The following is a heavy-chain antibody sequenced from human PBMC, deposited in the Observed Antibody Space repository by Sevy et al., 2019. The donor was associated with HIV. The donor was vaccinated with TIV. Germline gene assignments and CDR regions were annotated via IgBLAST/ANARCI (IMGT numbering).Heavy chain of an antibody. CDR1: GFTFINHA. CDR3: AKDTIAVVGDAFDI. J-gene: IGHJ3*02. D-gene: IGHD6-19*01. CDR2: ISYDGSNK. Sequence: GESLKISCAASGFTFINHAMHWVRQAPGKGLEWVTVISYDGSNKYYADSVKGRFTISRDTSKSTVYLQMNSLRAADTALYYCAKDTIAVVGDAFDIWGQGTMVTVSS. V-gene: IGHV3-30*04.